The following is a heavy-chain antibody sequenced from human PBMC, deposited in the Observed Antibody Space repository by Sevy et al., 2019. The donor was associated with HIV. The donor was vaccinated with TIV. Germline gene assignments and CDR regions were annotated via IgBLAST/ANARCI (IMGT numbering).Heavy chain of an antibody. CDR3: ARDVGELLEDDSFDI. D-gene: IGHD3-16*01. CDR1: GYSISSGYY. Sequence: SETLSLTCAVSGYSISSGYYWGWIRPPPGKGLEWIGSIVESGSTYYNPSLKSRVTISVDTSKNQFSLNLSSVTAADTAVYYCARDVGELLEDDSFDIWGQGTMVTVSS. J-gene: IGHJ3*02. CDR2: IVESGST. V-gene: IGHV4-38-2*02.